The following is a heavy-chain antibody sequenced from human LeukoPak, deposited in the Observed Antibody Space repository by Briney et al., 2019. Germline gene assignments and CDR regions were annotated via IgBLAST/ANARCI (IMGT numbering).Heavy chain of an antibody. CDR3: AREAGSSGFIPFPFDY. Sequence: GGSLKLSCAASGFTFSSYWMSWVRQAPGKGLEWVANIKQDGSEKYYVDSVKGRFTISRDNAKNSLYLQMNSLRAEDTAVYYCAREAGSSGFIPFPFDYWGQGTLVTVSS. J-gene: IGHJ4*02. D-gene: IGHD6-19*01. V-gene: IGHV3-7*01. CDR1: GFTFSSYW. CDR2: IKQDGSEK.